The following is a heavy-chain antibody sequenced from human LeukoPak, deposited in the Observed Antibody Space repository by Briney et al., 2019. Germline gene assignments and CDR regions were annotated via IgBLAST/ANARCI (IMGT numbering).Heavy chain of an antibody. CDR2: ISYDGSNK. J-gene: IGHJ4*02. D-gene: IGHD3-16*01. CDR1: GFTFSSYG. Sequence: GRSLRLSCAASGFTFSSYGMHWVRQAPGKGPEWVAVISYDGSNKYYADSGKGRFTISRDNSKNTLYLQMNSLRGEDTALYYCAKDLHWGLDYWGQGALVTVSS. V-gene: IGHV3-30*18. CDR3: AKDLHWGLDY.